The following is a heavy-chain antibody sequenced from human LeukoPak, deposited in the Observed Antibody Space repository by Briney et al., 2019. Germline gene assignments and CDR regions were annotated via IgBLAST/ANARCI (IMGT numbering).Heavy chain of an antibody. Sequence: GGSLRLSCAASEFTFSRYWMSWVRQAPGKGLEWVANIRRDGSERYYVDSVKGRFTISRDNAKNSLYLQMNSLRAEDTAVYYCAREQQQLVRGYYFDYWGQGTLVTVSS. CDR2: IRRDGSER. CDR3: AREQQQLVRGYYFDY. CDR1: EFTFSRYW. D-gene: IGHD6-13*01. V-gene: IGHV3-7*01. J-gene: IGHJ4*02.